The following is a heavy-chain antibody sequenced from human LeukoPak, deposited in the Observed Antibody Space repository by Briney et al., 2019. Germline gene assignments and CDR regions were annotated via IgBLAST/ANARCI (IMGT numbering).Heavy chain of an antibody. V-gene: IGHV3-66*01. CDR3: ARAAYYYDSSGYYYDY. CDR1: GFTVSSNY. D-gene: IGHD3-22*01. J-gene: IGHJ4*02. Sequence: GGSLRLSCAASGFTVSSNYMSWVRQAPGKGLEWVSVIYSGGSTYYADSVKGRLTISRENSKNTLYLQMNSLRAEDTAVYYCARAAYYYDSSGYYYDYWGQGTLVTVSS. CDR2: IYSGGST.